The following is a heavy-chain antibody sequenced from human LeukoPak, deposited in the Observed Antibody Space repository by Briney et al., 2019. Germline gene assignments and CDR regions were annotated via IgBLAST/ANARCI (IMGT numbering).Heavy chain of an antibody. V-gene: IGHV4-34*01. Sequence: PSETLSLTCAVYGGSFSGYYWSWIRQPPVKGLEWIGEINHSGSTNYNPSLKSRVTISVDTSKNQFSLKLSSVTAADTAVYYCARGKYYYGSGRRGWFDPWGQGTLVTVSS. CDR3: ARGKYYYGSGRRGWFDP. CDR2: INHSGST. D-gene: IGHD3-10*01. CDR1: GGSFSGYY. J-gene: IGHJ5*02.